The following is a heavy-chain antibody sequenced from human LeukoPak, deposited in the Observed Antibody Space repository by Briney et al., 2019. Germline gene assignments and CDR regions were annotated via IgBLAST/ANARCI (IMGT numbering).Heavy chain of an antibody. Sequence: ASVKVSCKASGYTFTSYGISWVRQAPGQGLEWIGWISAYNGNTNYAQKLEGRVTMTTDTSTSTAYMELRSLRSDDTAVYYCARGLGGTENYYYDSSGYYFEDYWGQGTLVTVSS. CDR3: ARGLGGTENYYYDSSGYYFEDY. D-gene: IGHD3-22*01. J-gene: IGHJ4*02. CDR2: ISAYNGNT. V-gene: IGHV1-18*01. CDR1: GYTFTSYG.